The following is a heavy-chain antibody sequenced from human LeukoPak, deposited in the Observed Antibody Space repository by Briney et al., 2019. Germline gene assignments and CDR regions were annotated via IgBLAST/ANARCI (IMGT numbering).Heavy chain of an antibody. Sequence: SETLSLTCTDSGGSISSYYWSWIRQPPGKGLEWIGYIYYSGSTNYNPSLKSRVTISVDTSKNQFSLKLSSVTAADTAVYYCASSGYYSYWFDPWGQGTLVTLSS. CDR1: GGSISSYY. CDR3: ASSGYYSYWFDP. CDR2: IYYSGST. D-gene: IGHD3-22*01. V-gene: IGHV4-59*01. J-gene: IGHJ5*02.